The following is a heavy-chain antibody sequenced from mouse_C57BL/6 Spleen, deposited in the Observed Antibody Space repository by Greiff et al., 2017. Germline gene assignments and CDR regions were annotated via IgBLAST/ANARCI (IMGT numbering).Heavy chain of an antibody. CDR1: GYTFTSYW. CDR3: ARTSDYDSFAY. J-gene: IGHJ3*01. Sequence: QVQLQQPGAELVMPGASVKLSCKASGYTFTSYWMHWVKQRPGQGLEWIGEIDPSDSYTNYNQKFKGKSTLTVDKSSSTAYMQLSSLTSEDSAVYYCARTSDYDSFAYWGQGTLVTVSA. CDR2: IDPSDSYT. V-gene: IGHV1-69*01. D-gene: IGHD2-4*01.